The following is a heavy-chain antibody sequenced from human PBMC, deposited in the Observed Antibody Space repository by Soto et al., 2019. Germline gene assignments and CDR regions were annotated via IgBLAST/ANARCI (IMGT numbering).Heavy chain of an antibody. CDR1: GFTFSSYD. CDR2: IGTAGDT. D-gene: IGHD6-19*01. J-gene: IGHJ6*02. V-gene: IGHV3-13*01. Sequence: GSLRLSCAASGFTFSSYDMHWVRQATGKGLEWVSAIGTAGDTYYPGSVKGRFTISRENAKNSLYLQMNSLRAEDTAVYYCARGSRWAGSNYYYGMDVWGQGTTVTVSS. CDR3: ARGSRWAGSNYYYGMDV.